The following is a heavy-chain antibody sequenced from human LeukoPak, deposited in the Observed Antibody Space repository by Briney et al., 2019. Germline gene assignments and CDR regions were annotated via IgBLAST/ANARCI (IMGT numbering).Heavy chain of an antibody. Sequence: LGESLKISCKGSGYSFTNYWIGWVRQMPGKGLEWMGIIYPGDSESRYSPSFQGQVTISADKSISTAYLQWSSLKASDTAMYYCARMGAVAPRYMDVWGKGTTVTISS. CDR2: IYPGDSES. CDR1: GYSFTNYW. V-gene: IGHV5-51*01. CDR3: ARMGAVAPRYMDV. J-gene: IGHJ6*03. D-gene: IGHD6-19*01.